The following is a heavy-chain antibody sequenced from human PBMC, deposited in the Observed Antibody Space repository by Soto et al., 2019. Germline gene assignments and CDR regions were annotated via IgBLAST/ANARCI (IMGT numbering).Heavy chain of an antibody. J-gene: IGHJ4*02. D-gene: IGHD6-19*01. Sequence: QVQLVQSGAEVKKPGASVKVSCKASGYTFTSYGISWVRQAPGQGLEWMGWINAYNGNTNYAQKLQGRVTMTTETPKRKGYMALRSLRSDDTAVYYCARDPVAGTYFDYWGQGALVTVSS. CDR3: ARDPVAGTYFDY. CDR1: GYTFTSYG. V-gene: IGHV1-18*01. CDR2: INAYNGNT.